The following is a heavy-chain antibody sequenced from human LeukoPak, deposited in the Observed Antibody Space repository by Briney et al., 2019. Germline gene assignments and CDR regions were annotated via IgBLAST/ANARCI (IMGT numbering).Heavy chain of an antibody. D-gene: IGHD6-13*01. Sequence: SETLSLTCTVSGGSISSYYWSWIRQPPGKGLEWIGYIYYSGSTNYNPSLKSRVTISVDTSKNQFSLKLSSVTAADTAVYYCARSPTLAGYSSSGYFFFQHWGQGTLVTVSS. CDR1: GGSISSYY. CDR3: ARSPTLAGYSSSGYFFFQH. V-gene: IGHV4-59*01. CDR2: IYYSGST. J-gene: IGHJ1*01.